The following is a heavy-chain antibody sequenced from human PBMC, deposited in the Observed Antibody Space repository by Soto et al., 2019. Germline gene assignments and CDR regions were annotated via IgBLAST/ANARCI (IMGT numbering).Heavy chain of an antibody. V-gene: IGHV3-53*01. CDR3: ARGEGYCISTSCYASRGMDV. D-gene: IGHD2-2*01. CDR1: GFTVSSNY. J-gene: IGHJ6*02. Sequence: EVQLVESGGGLIQPGGSLRLSCAASGFTVSSNYMSWVRQAPGKGLEWVSVIYSGGSTYYADSVKGRITSARDKYKNKLYLQMNSLRAEDTAVYYCARGEGYCISTSCYASRGMDVWGQGTTVTVSS. CDR2: IYSGGST.